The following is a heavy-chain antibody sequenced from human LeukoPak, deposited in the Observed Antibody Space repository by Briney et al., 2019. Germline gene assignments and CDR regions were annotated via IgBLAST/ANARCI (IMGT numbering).Heavy chain of an antibody. CDR1: GFTFSSYE. V-gene: IGHV3-48*03. Sequence: GGSLRLSCAASGFTFSSYEMNWVRQAPGKGLEWVSYISNTGSNIYYADSVKGRFTIPRDNAKNSLHLQMNSLRVEDTAVYYCARYHYGNLDYLDYWGQGTLVTVSS. D-gene: IGHD4-11*01. CDR3: ARYHYGNLDYLDY. J-gene: IGHJ4*02. CDR2: ISNTGSNI.